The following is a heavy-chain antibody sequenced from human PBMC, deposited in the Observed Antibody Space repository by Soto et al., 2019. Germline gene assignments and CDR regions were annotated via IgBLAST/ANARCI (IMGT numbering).Heavy chain of an antibody. D-gene: IGHD5-18*01. CDR1: GGSISSGGYS. V-gene: IGHV4-30-2*01. CDR3: AGARYSYGIDGFDD. CDR2: IYHSGST. Sequence: SETLSLTCAVSGGSISSGGYSWSWIRQPPGKGLEWIGYIYHSGSTYYNPSLKSRVTISVDRSKNQFSLKLSSVTAADTAVYYCAGARYSYGIDGFDDWGQGTLVTVSS. J-gene: IGHJ4*02.